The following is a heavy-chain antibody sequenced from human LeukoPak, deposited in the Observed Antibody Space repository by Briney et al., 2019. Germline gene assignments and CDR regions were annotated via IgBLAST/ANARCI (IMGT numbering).Heavy chain of an antibody. V-gene: IGHV3-33*01. CDR3: AREMGVEMATISHFDY. Sequence: GRSLRLSCAASGFTFSGHAMHWVRQAPGKGLEGVAIIWYDGSIKYYEDSVKGRFTISRDNSKNTLYLQMNSLRAEDTAVYYCAREMGVEMATISHFDYWGQGTLVTVSP. CDR1: GFTFSGHA. D-gene: IGHD5-24*01. J-gene: IGHJ4*02. CDR2: IWYDGSIK.